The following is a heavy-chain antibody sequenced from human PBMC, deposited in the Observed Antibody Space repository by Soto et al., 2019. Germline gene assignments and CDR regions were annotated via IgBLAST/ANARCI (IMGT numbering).Heavy chain of an antibody. CDR2: TSYDGTNK. D-gene: IGHD6-19*01. Sequence: VGSLRLSCAASGFTFRNYAMNWVRQAPGKGLEWVAVTSYDGTNKYYADSVKGRFTISRDNSRNTLYLQMNSLRTEDTAVYYCARDPFYTVPVAGEEVASDIWGQGTMVTVS. CDR1: GFTFRNYA. CDR3: ARDPFYTVPVAGEEVASDI. J-gene: IGHJ3*02. V-gene: IGHV3-30-3*01.